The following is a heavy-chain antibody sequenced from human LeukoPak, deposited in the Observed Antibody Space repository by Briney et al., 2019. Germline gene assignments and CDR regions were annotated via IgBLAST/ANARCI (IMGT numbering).Heavy chain of an antibody. V-gene: IGHV3-74*01. Sequence: PGGSLRLSCAASGLTFSSHWMRWVRQAPGKGLVWVSRITNDGSSTTYADSVKGRFTISRDNAKNMLYLQVNSLRAEDTAVYYCATPPVLLIYWGQGTLVTVSS. J-gene: IGHJ4*02. CDR1: GLTFSSHW. CDR2: ITNDGSST. CDR3: ATPPVLLIY. D-gene: IGHD3-10*01.